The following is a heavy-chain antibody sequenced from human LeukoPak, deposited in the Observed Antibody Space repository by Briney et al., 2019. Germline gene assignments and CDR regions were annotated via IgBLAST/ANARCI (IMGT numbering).Heavy chain of an antibody. CDR1: GYTFTGYY. V-gene: IGHV1-2*02. CDR3: ARDLSCSSTSCYNYYYYYYMDV. Sequence: ASVKVSCKASGYTFTGYYMHWVRQAPGQGLEWMGWINPNSGGTNYAQKFQGRVTMTRDTSISTAYMELSRLRSDDTAVYYCARDLSCSSTSCYNYYYYYYMDVWGKGTTVTVSS. D-gene: IGHD2-2*02. J-gene: IGHJ6*03. CDR2: INPNSGGT.